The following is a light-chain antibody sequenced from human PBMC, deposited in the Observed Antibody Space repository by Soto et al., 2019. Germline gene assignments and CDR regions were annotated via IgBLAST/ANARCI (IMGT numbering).Light chain of an antibody. CDR3: QQYGSSPLT. V-gene: IGKV3-20*01. CDR1: QSASSSY. CDR2: GAS. Sequence: EIVLTQSPGTLPLSPGEIATLSCRTSQSASSSYLAWYQPKPGQAPRRLIYGASSRATGIPDRFSGSGSGTDFTLTISRPEPEDFAVYYGQQYGSSPLTFGGGTKVEIK. J-gene: IGKJ4*01.